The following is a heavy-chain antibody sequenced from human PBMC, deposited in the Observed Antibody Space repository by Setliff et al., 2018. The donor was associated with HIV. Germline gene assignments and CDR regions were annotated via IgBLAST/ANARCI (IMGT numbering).Heavy chain of an antibody. CDR3: ASPLDY. CDR1: GGSISSTN. V-gene: IGHV3-21*01. CDR2: ISSSSSYI. Sequence: PSETLSLTCAVSGGSISSTNWWSWVRQPPGKGLEWVSSISSSSSYIYYADSVKGRFTISRDNAKNSLYLQMNSLRAEDTAVYYCASPLDYWGQGTLVTVSS. J-gene: IGHJ4*02.